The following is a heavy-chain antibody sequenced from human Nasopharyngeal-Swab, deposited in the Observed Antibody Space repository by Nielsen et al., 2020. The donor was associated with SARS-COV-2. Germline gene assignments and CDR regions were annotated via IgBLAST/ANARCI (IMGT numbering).Heavy chain of an antibody. D-gene: IGHD5-24*01. V-gene: IGHV4-59*01. Sequence: GSLRLSCTVSGGSISSYYWSWIRQPPGKGLEWIGYIYYSGSTNYNPSLKSRVTKSVDTSKNQFSLKLSSVTAADTAVYYCARDKGDGYNSFDYWGQGTLVTVSS. CDR1: GGSISSYY. CDR2: IYYSGST. J-gene: IGHJ4*02. CDR3: ARDKGDGYNSFDY.